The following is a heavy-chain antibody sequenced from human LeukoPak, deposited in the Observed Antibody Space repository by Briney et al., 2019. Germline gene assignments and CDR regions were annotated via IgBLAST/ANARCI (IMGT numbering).Heavy chain of an antibody. CDR2: IYHSGTT. V-gene: IGHV4-59*01. Sequence: SETLSLTCTVSGGSITIYYWTWIRQLPGKGLEWIGYIYHSGTTNYNPSLKSRVTISVDTSKDQFSLKMSSVTAADTAVYYCAQKAPFSPSYSQQWGQGTLVTVSS. D-gene: IGHD2/OR15-2a*01. CDR3: AQKAPFSPSYSQQ. CDR1: GGSITIYY. J-gene: IGHJ1*01.